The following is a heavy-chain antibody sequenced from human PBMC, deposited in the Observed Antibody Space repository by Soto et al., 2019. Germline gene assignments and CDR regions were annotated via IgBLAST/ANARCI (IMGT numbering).Heavy chain of an antibody. V-gene: IGHV1-8*01. D-gene: IGHD6-19*01. CDR3: ARLSGALKQWLVRSGMDV. J-gene: IGHJ6*02. CDR2: MNPNSGNT. Sequence: QVQLVQSGAEVKKPGASVKVSCKASGYTFTSYDINWVRQATGQGLEWMGWMNPNSGNTGYAQKFQGRVTMTRNTSISTAYMELSSLRSEDTAVYYCARLSGALKQWLVRSGMDVWGQGTTVTVSS. CDR1: GYTFTSYD.